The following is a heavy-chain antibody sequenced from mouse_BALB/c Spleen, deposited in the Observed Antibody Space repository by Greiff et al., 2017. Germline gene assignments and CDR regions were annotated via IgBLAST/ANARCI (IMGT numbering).Heavy chain of an antibody. CDR3: GEGGH. Sequence: EVQLQESGAELVRPGALVKLSCKASGSNIKDYYMHWVKQRPEQGLEWIGWIDPENGNTIYDTKFQGKASITAHTSSNTAYLQLSSLTSEDTAVYYCGEGGHWGQGTTLTVSS. J-gene: IGHJ2*01. V-gene: IGHV14-1*02. CDR1: GSNIKDYY. CDR2: IDPENGNT.